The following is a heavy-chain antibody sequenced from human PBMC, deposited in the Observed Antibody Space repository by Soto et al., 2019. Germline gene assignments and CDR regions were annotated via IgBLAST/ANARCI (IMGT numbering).Heavy chain of an antibody. D-gene: IGHD5-12*01. J-gene: IGHJ6*02. CDR3: ARGGGGSGYDSVVRIDV. CDR1: GGSISTYY. CDR2: IYHNGAT. V-gene: IGHV4-59*01. Sequence: SETLSLTCTVSGGSISTYYWSWIRQPPGKGLEWIGYIYHNGATSYNSSLKSRGTISLDTSKNQFSLNLSSVTPADTAVYYCARGGGGSGYDSVVRIDVWGQGTTVTVSS.